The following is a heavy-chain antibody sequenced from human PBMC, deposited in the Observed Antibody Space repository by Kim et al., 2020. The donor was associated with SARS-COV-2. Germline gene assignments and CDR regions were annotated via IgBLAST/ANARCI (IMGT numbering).Heavy chain of an antibody. D-gene: IGHD6-19*01. CDR3: ANSPRLYSSGWYGKNYYYGMDV. V-gene: IGHV3-33*06. CDR1: GFTFSSYA. CDR2: IWYDGSNK. J-gene: IGHJ6*02. Sequence: GGSLRLSCAASGFTFSSYAMHWVRQAPGKGLEWVAVIWYDGSNKYYADSVKGRFTISRDNSKNTLYLQMNSLRAEDTAVYYCANSPRLYSSGWYGKNYYYGMDVWGQGTTVTVSS.